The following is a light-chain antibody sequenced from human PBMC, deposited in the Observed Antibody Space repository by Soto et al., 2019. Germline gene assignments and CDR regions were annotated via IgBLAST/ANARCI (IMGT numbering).Light chain of an antibody. CDR3: LLYYGGAQVL. CDR2: STS. V-gene: IGLV7-43*01. J-gene: IGLJ2*01. Sequence: QAVVTQEPSLTVSPGGTVTLTCASSAGAVTSAYYTNWLQQKPGHAPRALIYSTSEKHSWTPARFSGSLLGGKAALTLSAAQPEDEADYYCLLYYGGAQVLFGGGTKVTVL. CDR1: AGAVTSAYY.